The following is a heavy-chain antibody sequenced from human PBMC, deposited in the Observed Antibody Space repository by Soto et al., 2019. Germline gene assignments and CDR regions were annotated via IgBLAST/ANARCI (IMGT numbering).Heavy chain of an antibody. D-gene: IGHD2-8*01. J-gene: IGHJ5*02. V-gene: IGHV3-7*03. CDR3: VRGGTNFDP. CDR1: GFTFSNYV. Sequence: EVQLVESGGGLVQPGGSLRLSCAASGFTFSNYVMTWVRQAPGKGLEWVANIKQDGSEKNYVDSVKGRFTISRDNAKNSLFLQMNSLRAEDAAVYYCVRGGTNFDPWGQGTLVTVSS. CDR2: IKQDGSEK.